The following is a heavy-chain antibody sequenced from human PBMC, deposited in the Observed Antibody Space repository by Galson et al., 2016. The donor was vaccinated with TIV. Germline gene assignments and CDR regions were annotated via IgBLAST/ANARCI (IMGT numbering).Heavy chain of an antibody. CDR3: MTGNKVIGKRVVEWVGVGTAY. V-gene: IGHV1-8*01. Sequence: SVKVSCKASGYTFSSYDINWVRQATGQGLEWMGWMNPNSGDTGYAEKFKDRVTMTRSTSLSTAYMELSSLRSEDTAIYSYMTGNKVIGKRVVEWVGVGTAYWGQGTLVAVSS. J-gene: IGHJ4*02. CDR2: MNPNSGDT. CDR1: GYTFSSYD. D-gene: IGHD1-20*01.